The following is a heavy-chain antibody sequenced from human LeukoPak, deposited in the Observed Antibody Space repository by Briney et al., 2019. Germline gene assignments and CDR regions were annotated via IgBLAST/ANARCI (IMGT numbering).Heavy chain of an antibody. Sequence: ASVKVSCKVSGYTLTELSMHWVRQAPGKGLEWMGGFDPEDGETIYAQKFQGRVTMTEDTSTDTAYMELSSLRSEDTAVYYCATAGCGGDCYSAYYYMDVWGKGTTVTVSS. CDR3: ATAGCGGDCYSAYYYMDV. D-gene: IGHD2-21*02. J-gene: IGHJ6*03. CDR1: GYTLTELS. V-gene: IGHV1-24*01. CDR2: FDPEDGET.